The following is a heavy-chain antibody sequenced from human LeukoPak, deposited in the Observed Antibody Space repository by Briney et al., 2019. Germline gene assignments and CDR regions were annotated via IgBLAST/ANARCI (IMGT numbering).Heavy chain of an antibody. V-gene: IGHV3-72*01. D-gene: IGHD3-16*01. CDR3: TRVTSGEGYYFDY. J-gene: IGHJ4*02. CDR1: GFTFSDYY. CDR2: ARDKAKSYTI. Sequence: GGSLRLSCAASGFTFSDYYMDWVRQAPGKGLEWVGRARDKAKSYTIEYAASVKGRFTISRDDSKNSLYLQMNSLKTEDTAVYYCTRVTSGEGYYFDYWGQGALVTVSS.